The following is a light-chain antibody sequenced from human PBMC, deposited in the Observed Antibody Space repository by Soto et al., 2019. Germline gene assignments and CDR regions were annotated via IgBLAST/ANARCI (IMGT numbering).Light chain of an antibody. CDR3: QQYSSFSRT. CDR1: QGIRND. J-gene: IGKJ1*01. CDR2: AAS. Sequence: IQMPQYPSSPSASVGDRVTITFRASQGIRNDLGWYQQKPGKAPKLLIYAASTLQSGVPSRFSGSGSGTEFSLTISSLQPDDFATFYCQQYSSFSRTFGQGAKVDIK. V-gene: IGKV1-17*01.